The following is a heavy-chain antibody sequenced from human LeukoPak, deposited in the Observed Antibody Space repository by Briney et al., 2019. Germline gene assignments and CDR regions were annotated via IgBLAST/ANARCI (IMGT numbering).Heavy chain of an antibody. D-gene: IGHD5-12*01. V-gene: IGHV4-34*01. CDR2: INHSGST. J-gene: IGHJ4*02. CDR3: ARARSVATTFPFDY. CDR1: GGSFSGYY. Sequence: SETLSLTCAVYGGSFSGYYWSWIRQPPGKGLEWIGEINHSGSTSYNPSLKSRVTISVDTSKNQFSLKLSSVTAADTAVYYCARARSVATTFPFDYWGQGTLVTVSS.